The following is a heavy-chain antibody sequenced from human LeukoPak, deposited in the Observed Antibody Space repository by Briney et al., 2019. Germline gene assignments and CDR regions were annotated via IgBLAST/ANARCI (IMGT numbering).Heavy chain of an antibody. Sequence: ASVKVSCKASGYSFTSYGSSWVRQAPGQGLEWMGWISVYNGNTNYAQKLQGRVTMTTDTSTSTAYMELRSLRSDDTAVYYCARARGGSYYYNYMDVWGKGTTVTVSS. J-gene: IGHJ6*03. D-gene: IGHD3-16*01. CDR1: GYSFTSYG. V-gene: IGHV1-18*01. CDR3: ARARGGSYYYNYMDV. CDR2: ISVYNGNT.